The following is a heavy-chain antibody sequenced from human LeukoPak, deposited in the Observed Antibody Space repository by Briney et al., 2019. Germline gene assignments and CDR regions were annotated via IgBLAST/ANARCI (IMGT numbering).Heavy chain of an antibody. CDR2: ISASGGTT. J-gene: IGHJ5*02. V-gene: IGHV3-23*01. Sequence: GGSLRLSCAASGFTFSSYAMSWVRQAPGKGLEWASAISASGGTTYYADSVKGRFTISRDNSKNTLYLQMSSLRAEDTAVYYCAKEPREYCSSTSCPNWIDPWGQGTLVTVSS. D-gene: IGHD2-2*01. CDR1: GFTFSSYA. CDR3: AKEPREYCSSTSCPNWIDP.